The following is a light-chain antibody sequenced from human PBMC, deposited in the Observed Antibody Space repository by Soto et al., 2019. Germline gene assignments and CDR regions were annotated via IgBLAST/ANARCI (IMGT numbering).Light chain of an antibody. CDR3: QQNNTFWT. V-gene: IGKV1-5*01. Sequence: DIQMSQSPSTLCASVGDSVPIPCRARQIISSWLAWYQQKPEKAPXLRIYDVSSLEGGVPSRLGSSGSRAEFTLTSSRQQPDDSATYYCQQNNTFWTFGQGTKVDIK. CDR2: DVS. J-gene: IGKJ1*01. CDR1: QIISSW.